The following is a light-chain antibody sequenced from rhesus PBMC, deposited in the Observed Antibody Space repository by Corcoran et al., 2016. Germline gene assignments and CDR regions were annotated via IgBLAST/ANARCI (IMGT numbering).Light chain of an antibody. J-gene: IGKJ3*01. Sequence: DIQMTQSPSSLSASVGDTVTITCRASQSISSWLAWYQQKPGKAPKLLINKASTLQSGVPSRFSGSGSGTYFTLTISSLQSEDFATYYCQQYSSSPFTFGPGTKLDIK. CDR1: QSISSW. V-gene: IGKV1-22*01. CDR3: QQYSSSPFT. CDR2: KAS.